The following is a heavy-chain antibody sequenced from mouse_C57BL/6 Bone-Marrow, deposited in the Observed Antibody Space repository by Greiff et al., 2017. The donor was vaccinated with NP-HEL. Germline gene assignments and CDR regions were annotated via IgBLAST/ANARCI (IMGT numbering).Heavy chain of an antibody. CDR1: GYTFTSYW. Sequence: VQLQQSGTVLARPGASVKMSCKTSGYTFTSYWMHWVKQRPGQGLEWIGAIYPGNSDTSYNQKFKGKAKLTAVTSASTAYMELSSLTNEDSAVYYCTRSKYYSLSWFAYWGQGTLVTVSA. D-gene: IGHD2-12*01. CDR3: TRSKYYSLSWFAY. V-gene: IGHV1-5*01. CDR2: IYPGNSDT. J-gene: IGHJ3*01.